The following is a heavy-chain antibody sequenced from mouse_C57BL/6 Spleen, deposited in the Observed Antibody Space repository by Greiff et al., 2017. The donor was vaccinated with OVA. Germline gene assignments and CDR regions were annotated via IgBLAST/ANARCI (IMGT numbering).Heavy chain of an antibody. J-gene: IGHJ4*01. CDR3: GSGGDDDEDAMDY. CDR1: GYTFTGYT. CDR2: INPGSGCT. Sequence: VQLKESGAELVRPGASVKMSCKASGYTFTGYTMHWVKQRPGQGLEWIGYINPGSGCTKYNQKFKDKATFTADTSSSTAYMQLSSLTSEDAAVYYCGSGGDDDEDAMDYWGQGTSVTVSS. V-gene: IGHV1-4*01. D-gene: IGHD2-4*01.